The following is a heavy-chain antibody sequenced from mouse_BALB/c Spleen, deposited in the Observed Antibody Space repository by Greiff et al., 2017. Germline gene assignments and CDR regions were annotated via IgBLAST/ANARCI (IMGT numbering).Heavy chain of an antibody. CDR2: IWAGGST. Sequence: QVQLKESGPGLVAPSQSLSITCTVSGFSLTSYGVHWVRQPPGKGLEWLGVIWAGGSTNYNSALMSRLSISKDNSKSQVFLKMNSLQTDDTAMYYCAREDLYYRYDAGAWFAYWGQGTLVTVSA. CDR3: AREDLYYRYDAGAWFAY. J-gene: IGHJ3*01. D-gene: IGHD2-14*01. CDR1: GFSLTSYG. V-gene: IGHV2-9*02.